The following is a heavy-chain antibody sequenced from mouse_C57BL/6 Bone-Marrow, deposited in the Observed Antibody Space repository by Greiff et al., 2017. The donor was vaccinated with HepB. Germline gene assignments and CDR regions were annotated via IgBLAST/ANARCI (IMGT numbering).Heavy chain of an antibody. J-gene: IGHJ4*01. CDR2: INPSNGGT. D-gene: IGHD2-3*01. V-gene: IGHV1-53*01. CDR3: ARWSYDGPTTGAMDY. Sequence: VQLQQPGTELVKPGASVKLSCKASGYTFTSYWMHWVKQRPGQGLEWIGNINPSNGGTNYNEKFKIKATMTVAKSSSTAYMQLSSLTSEASAVYYCARWSYDGPTTGAMDYWGQGTSVTVSS. CDR1: GYTFTSYW.